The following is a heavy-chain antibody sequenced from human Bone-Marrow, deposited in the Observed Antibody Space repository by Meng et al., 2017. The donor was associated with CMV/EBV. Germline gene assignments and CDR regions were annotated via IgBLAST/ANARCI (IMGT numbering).Heavy chain of an antibody. D-gene: IGHD2-15*01. CDR2: IYSWGFT. CDR1: GFSVNSNY. CDR3: SKGCSDKRCYIKE. Sequence: GESLKISCAASGFSVNSNYMSWVRQAPGKGLEWVSVIYSWGFTDYADSVKGRFFISRDDSQNTLYLQMNSLRADDTGVYYCSKGCSDKRCYIKEWGQGTLVTVSS. V-gene: IGHV3-53*01. J-gene: IGHJ4*02.